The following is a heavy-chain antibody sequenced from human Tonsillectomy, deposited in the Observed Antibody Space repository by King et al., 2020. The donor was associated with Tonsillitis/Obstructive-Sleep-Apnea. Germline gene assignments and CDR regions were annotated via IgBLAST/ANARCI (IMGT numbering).Heavy chain of an antibody. J-gene: IGHJ6*03. D-gene: IGHD5-18*01. CDR3: AKDQEDSSRPYYYYDMGV. Sequence: VQLVESGGGLVQPGGSLRLSCAASGFTFSSYAMSWVRQAPGTGLEWVSAISGSGGSTYYGDSVKGRDTISRDNSKNTLYLQMNSLRAEDTAVYYCAKDQEDSSRPYYYYDMGVWGKGTPVTVSS. V-gene: IGHV3-23*04. CDR2: ISGSGGST. CDR1: GFTFSSYA.